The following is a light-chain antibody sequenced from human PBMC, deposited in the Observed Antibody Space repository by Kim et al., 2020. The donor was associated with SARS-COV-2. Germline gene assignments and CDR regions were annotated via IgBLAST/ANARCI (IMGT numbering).Light chain of an antibody. CDR2: HDS. CDR1: NIGSKS. J-gene: IGLJ2*01. CDR3: QVWDSSSDHVV. Sequence: APGKTGRIDCGGNNIGSKSVHWYQRKPGQAPVLVIYHDSDRPSGIPERFSGSNSGNTATLTISRVEAGDEADYYCQVWDSSSDHVVFGGGTQLTVL. V-gene: IGLV3-21*04.